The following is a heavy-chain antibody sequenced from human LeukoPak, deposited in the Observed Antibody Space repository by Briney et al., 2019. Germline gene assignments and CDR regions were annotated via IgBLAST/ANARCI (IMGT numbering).Heavy chain of an antibody. Sequence: GSLRLSCVASGFTFSNYAMSWVRQAPGKGLEWVSPISGSGDSTYYTDSVTGRFTISRDNSKNTLYLQMNSLGAEDTAVYYCAKGGYYDFWSGFYNDYWGQGTLVIVSS. V-gene: IGHV3-23*01. J-gene: IGHJ4*02. D-gene: IGHD3-3*01. CDR3: AKGGYYDFWSGFYNDY. CDR2: ISGSGDST. CDR1: GFTFSNYA.